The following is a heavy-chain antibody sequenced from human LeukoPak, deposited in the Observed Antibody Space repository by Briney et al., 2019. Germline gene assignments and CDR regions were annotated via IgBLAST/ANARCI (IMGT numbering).Heavy chain of an antibody. D-gene: IGHD3-10*01. J-gene: IGHJ4*02. Sequence: GASVKVSCKASGYTFTGYYMHWVRQAPGQGLEWMGWINPNSGGINYAQKFQGRVTMTRDTSISTAYMELSRLRSDDTAVYYCARSRTGSGFLFDYWGQGTLVTVSS. CDR1: GYTFTGYY. V-gene: IGHV1-2*02. CDR3: ARSRTGSGFLFDY. CDR2: INPNSGGI.